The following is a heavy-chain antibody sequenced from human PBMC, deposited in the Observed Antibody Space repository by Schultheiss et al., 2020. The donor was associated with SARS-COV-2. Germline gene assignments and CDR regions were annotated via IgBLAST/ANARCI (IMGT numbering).Heavy chain of an antibody. CDR2: ISYDGSNK. D-gene: IGHD2-2*01. V-gene: IGHV3-30-3*01. Sequence: GGSLRLSCAASGFTFSSYAMHWVRQAPGKGLEWVAVISYDGSNKYYADPVKGRFTISRDNSKNTLYLQMNSLRAEDTAVYYCAKDVTIVVVPAAIMDVWGQGTTVTVSS. J-gene: IGHJ6*02. CDR1: GFTFSSYA. CDR3: AKDVTIVVVPAAIMDV.